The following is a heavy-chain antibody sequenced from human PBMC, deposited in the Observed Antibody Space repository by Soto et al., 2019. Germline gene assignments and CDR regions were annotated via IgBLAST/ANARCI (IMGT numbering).Heavy chain of an antibody. V-gene: IGHV1-58*01. J-gene: IGHJ6*01. D-gene: IGHD3-10*01. Sequence: SLKVSCKASGFTFTSSAVQWVRQARGQSLEWIGWIVVGSGNTNYAQKFQERVTITRDMSTSTAYMELSSLRSEDTAVYYCAAFPHIHPYRFGELLSPYYYYGMDVWG. CDR1: GFTFTSSA. CDR3: AAFPHIHPYRFGELLSPYYYYGMDV. CDR2: IVVGSGNT.